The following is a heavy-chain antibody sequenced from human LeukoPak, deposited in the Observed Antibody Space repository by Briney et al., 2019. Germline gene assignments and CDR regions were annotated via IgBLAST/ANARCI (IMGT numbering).Heavy chain of an antibody. CDR1: AGSISSYY. CDR2: IYTSGST. J-gene: IGHJ4*02. Sequence: SETLSLTCSGSAGSISSYYWSWIRQPSGKGLEWIGRIYTSGSTNYNPSLKSRVTMSVDTSKNQFSLKLSSVTAADTAVYYCAREYSSLIDYWGQGTLVTVSS. V-gene: IGHV4-4*07. CDR3: AREYSSLIDY. D-gene: IGHD6-13*01.